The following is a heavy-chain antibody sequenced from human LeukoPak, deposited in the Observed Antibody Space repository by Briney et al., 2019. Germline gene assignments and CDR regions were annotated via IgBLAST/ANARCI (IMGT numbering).Heavy chain of an antibody. CDR1: GYTFTSYD. CDR2: MNPNGGDT. Sequence: ASVKVSCKASGYTFTSYDIHWVRQATGQGLEWMGRMNPNGGDTDYAQKLQGGVTMTTDTSTSTAYMELRSLRSDDTAVYYCARVKYSSSWYVPFDYWGQGTLVTVSS. J-gene: IGHJ4*02. D-gene: IGHD6-13*01. CDR3: ARVKYSSSWYVPFDY. V-gene: IGHV1-8*01.